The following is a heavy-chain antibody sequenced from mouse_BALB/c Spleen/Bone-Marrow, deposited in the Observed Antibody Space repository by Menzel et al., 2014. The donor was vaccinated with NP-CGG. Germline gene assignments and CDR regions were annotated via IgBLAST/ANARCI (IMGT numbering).Heavy chain of an antibody. D-gene: IGHD2-14*01. V-gene: IGHV14-3*02. CDR2: IDPANGNT. CDR3: ARGTPYAMDY. J-gene: IGHJ4*01. Sequence: VQLKQSGAELVKPGASVKLSCTASGFNIKDTYMHWGKQRPEQGLEWIGRIDPANGNTKYDPKFQGKATITADTSSNTAYLKRSRLTSEDTAVYYCARGTPYAMDYWGQGTSVTVSS. CDR1: GFNIKDTY.